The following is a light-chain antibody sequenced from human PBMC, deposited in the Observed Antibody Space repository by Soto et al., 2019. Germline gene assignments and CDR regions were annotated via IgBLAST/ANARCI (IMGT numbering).Light chain of an antibody. J-gene: IGKJ2*01. CDR3: QQYYGSPYT. Sequence: EIVLIQSPATLSLSPGERATLSCRASQSVSSNLAWYQQKPGQPPKLLISRASARESGVPDRFSGSGSGTDFTLTISSLQAEDVAVYYCQQYYGSPYTFGQGTKLEIK. V-gene: IGKV3D-15*02. CDR1: QSVSSN. CDR2: RAS.